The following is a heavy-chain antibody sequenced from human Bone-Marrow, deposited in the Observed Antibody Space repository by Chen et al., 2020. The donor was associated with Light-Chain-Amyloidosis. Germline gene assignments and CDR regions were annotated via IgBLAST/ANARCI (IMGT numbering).Heavy chain of an antibody. J-gene: IGHJ4*02. D-gene: IGHD2-2*01. V-gene: IGHV3-30*18. Sequence: QVQLVESGGGVVQPGRSLRLSCAASGFTFSSYGMHWVRQAPGKGLEWVAVISYDGSNKYYADSVKGRFTISRDNSKNTLYLQMNSLRAEDTAVYYCAKGTTFDYWGQGTLFTVSS. CDR3: AKGTTFDY. CDR1: GFTFSSYG. CDR2: ISYDGSNK.